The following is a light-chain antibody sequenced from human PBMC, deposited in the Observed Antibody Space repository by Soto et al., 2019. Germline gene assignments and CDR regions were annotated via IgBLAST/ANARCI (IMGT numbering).Light chain of an antibody. CDR2: EGS. J-gene: IGLJ2*01. CDR1: SSDAGSYNL. Sequence: QSVLTQPASVSGSPGQSITISCTGTSSDAGSYNLVSWYQQHPGKAPKLMIYEGSKRPSGVSNRFSGSKSGNTASLTISGLQAEDEADYYCCSYAGSSILFGGGTKVTV. CDR3: CSYAGSSIL. V-gene: IGLV2-23*01.